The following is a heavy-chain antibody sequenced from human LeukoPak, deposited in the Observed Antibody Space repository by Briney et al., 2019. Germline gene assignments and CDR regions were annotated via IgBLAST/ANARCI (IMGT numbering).Heavy chain of an antibody. CDR1: GGSFSGYY. J-gene: IGHJ4*02. D-gene: IGHD4-17*01. CDR2: INHSGST. CDR3: ARGGDLPPDY. Sequence: PSETLPLTCAVYGGSFSGYYWSWIRQPPGKGLEWIGEINHSGSTNYNPSLKSRVTISVDTSKNQFSLKLSSVTAADTAVYYCARGGDLPPDYWGQGTLVTVSS. V-gene: IGHV4-34*01.